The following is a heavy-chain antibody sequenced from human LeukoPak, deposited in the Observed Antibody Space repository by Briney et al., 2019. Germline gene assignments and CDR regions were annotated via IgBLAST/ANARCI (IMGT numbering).Heavy chain of an antibody. Sequence: GGSLRLSCAASGFTFSSYGMHWVRQAPGKGLEWVAVISYDGSNKYYADSVKGRFTISRDNSKNTLYLQMNSLRAEDTAVYYCAKDLPIAVADGYWGQGTLVTVSS. D-gene: IGHD6-19*01. V-gene: IGHV3-30*18. CDR2: ISYDGSNK. J-gene: IGHJ4*02. CDR3: AKDLPIAVADGY. CDR1: GFTFSSYG.